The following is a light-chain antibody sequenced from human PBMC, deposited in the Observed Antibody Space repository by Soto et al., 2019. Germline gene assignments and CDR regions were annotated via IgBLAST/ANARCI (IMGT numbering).Light chain of an antibody. Sequence: QSALTQPPSASGSPGQSVTISCTGTSSDVGGYNYVSWYQQHPGKAPKLVIYEVTKRPSGVPDRFSGSKSGNTASLPVSGLQAEDEADYYCSSYAGSNNFVAFGGGTKLTVL. CDR2: EVT. CDR1: SSDVGGYNY. J-gene: IGLJ2*01. V-gene: IGLV2-8*01. CDR3: SSYAGSNNFVA.